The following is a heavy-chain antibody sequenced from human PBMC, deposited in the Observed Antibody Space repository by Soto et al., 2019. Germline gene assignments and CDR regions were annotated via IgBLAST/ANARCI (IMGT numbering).Heavy chain of an antibody. V-gene: IGHV1-69*12. CDR2: IIPIFGTA. J-gene: IGHJ4*02. CDR3: ARGGGYCSGGSCYGLDY. D-gene: IGHD2-15*01. CDR1: GGTFSSYA. Sequence: QVQLVQSGAEVKKPGSSVKVSCKASGGTFSSYAISWVRQAPGQGLEWMGGIIPIFGTANYAQKFQGRVTITADESTRTAYMELSRLRSEDTAVYYCARGGGYCSGGSCYGLDYWGQGTLVTVSS.